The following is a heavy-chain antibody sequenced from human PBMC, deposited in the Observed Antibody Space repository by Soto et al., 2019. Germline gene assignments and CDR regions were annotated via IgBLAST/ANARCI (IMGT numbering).Heavy chain of an antibody. CDR3: ARHIAVPTTRGFDY. Sequence: QVQLQESGPGLVKPSGTLSLTCTVSGGSVSSTNWWSWVRQAPGEGLEWIGEIFHSGTTNYNPSLKSRVVISMDTSTNQLSPRLDSVTAADTALYFCARHIAVPTTRGFDYWGQGTLVTVSS. D-gene: IGHD2-15*01. CDR2: IFHSGTT. CDR1: GGSVSSTNW. J-gene: IGHJ4*02. V-gene: IGHV4-4*02.